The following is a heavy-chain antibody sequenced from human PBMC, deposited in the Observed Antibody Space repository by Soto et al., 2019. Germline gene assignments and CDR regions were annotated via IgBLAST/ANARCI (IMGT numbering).Heavy chain of an antibody. CDR1: GDTFASFG. CDR2: ISAYNGNT. V-gene: IGHV1-18*01. D-gene: IGHD3-10*01. J-gene: IGHJ4*02. CDR3: ARDQESITDRILQY. Sequence: ASVKVSCKASGDTFASFGFSWARQAPGQGLEWLGWISAYNGNTHYAQKVRDRVTLTTDTSTNTAYMELRSLTSDDTAVYYCARDQESITDRILQYWGRGTRVTVSS.